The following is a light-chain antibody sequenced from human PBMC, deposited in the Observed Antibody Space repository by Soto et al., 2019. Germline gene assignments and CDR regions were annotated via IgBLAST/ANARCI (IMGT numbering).Light chain of an antibody. V-gene: IGLV2-11*01. CDR1: SSDIGGYNY. CDR2: DVS. J-gene: IGLJ2*01. CDR3: CSYAGSYTLV. Sequence: QSALTQPRSVSGSPGQSVTISCTGTSSDIGGYNYVSWYQQHLGKAPKVMIYDVSKRPSGVPDRFSGSKSGNTASLTISGLQADDEADYYCCSYAGSYTLVFGGGTKLTVL.